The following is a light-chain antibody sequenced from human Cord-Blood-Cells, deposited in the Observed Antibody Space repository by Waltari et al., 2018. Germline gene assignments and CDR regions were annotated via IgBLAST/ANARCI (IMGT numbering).Light chain of an antibody. CDR2: DAS. V-gene: IGKV3-11*01. CDR3: QQRSNWPT. Sequence: EIVLTQSPATLSLSPGERATLSCRASQSVSSYLAWYQQKPGQAPRLLIYDASNRATCIPARFSGSGSWTDFTLTISSLEPEDFAVYYCQQRSNWPTFGPGTKVDIK. J-gene: IGKJ3*01. CDR1: QSVSSY.